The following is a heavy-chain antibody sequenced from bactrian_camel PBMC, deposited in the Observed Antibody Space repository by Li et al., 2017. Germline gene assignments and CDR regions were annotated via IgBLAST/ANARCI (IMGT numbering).Heavy chain of an antibody. D-gene: IGHD2*01. Sequence: HVQLVESGGGLVQPGGSLKLSCVGSGFTFNNNWMHWVRQAPGKGLEWVSSIRSDGVNTYYVDSVKGRFTISRDNDRSTMYLDLNSLKTEDTAMYYCAAARNGYCYTFRAGQYNYWGQGTQVTVS. CDR3: AAARNGYCYTFRAGQYNY. CDR1: GFTFNNNW. CDR2: IRSDGVNT. J-gene: IGHJ4*01. V-gene: IGHV3S6*01.